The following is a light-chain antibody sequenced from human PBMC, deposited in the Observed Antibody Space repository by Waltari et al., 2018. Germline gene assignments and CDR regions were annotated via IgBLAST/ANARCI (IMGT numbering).Light chain of an antibody. CDR3: YCAADNELRL. CDR2: KGS. J-gene: IGLJ3*02. V-gene: IGLV3-27*01. Sequence: SYELTQPSSASVSPGQTVNIPCSGNILAKKYARWFQQKPGRAPVWLIYKGSERVSGIPERFSGSSSGTTVTLTVSGAHIEDEADYYCYCAADNELRLFGGGTKLTVL. CDR1: ILAKKY.